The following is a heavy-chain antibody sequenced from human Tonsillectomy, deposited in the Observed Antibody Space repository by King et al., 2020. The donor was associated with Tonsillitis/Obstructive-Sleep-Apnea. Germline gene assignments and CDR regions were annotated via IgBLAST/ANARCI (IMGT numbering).Heavy chain of an antibody. J-gene: IGHJ4*02. CDR1: GGSFSAYY. D-gene: IGHD3-16*01. CDR2: INHSGST. V-gene: IGHV4-34*01. Sequence: VQLKQWGAGLLKPSETLSLTCAVYGGSFSAYYWNWIRQSPGKGLEWIGEINHSGSTNYNPSLKSRVTMSVDTSKNQFSLKMTSVTAADTAVYYCARGLGARRTAYYFDYWGQGTLVTVSS. CDR3: ARGLGARRTAYYFDY.